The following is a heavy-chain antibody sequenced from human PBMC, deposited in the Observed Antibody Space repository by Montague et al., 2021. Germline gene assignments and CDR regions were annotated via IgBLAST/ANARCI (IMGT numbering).Heavy chain of an antibody. CDR1: GDSVSGNRLA. CDR2: TYYRSKWYN. V-gene: IGHV6-1*01. D-gene: IGHD6-6*01. Sequence: CAISGDSVSGNRLAWNSVRQTPSSGFERLGRTYYRSKWYNDYAVSVKSRITINPDTSKNQFSLQLNSVTPEDTAVYYCARRQRQAWAHSSSSPQYYYYYMDVWGKGTTVTDS. J-gene: IGHJ6*03. CDR3: ARRQRQAWAHSSSSPQYYYYYMDV.